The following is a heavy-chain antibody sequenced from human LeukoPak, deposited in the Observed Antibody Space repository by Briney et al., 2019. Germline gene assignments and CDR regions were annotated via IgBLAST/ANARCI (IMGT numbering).Heavy chain of an antibody. J-gene: IGHJ4*02. CDR3: AREGEDVEMAN. Sequence: SQTLSLTCTVSGGSISSGGHYWSWIRQHPGKGLEWIGYIDYSGSTYYNPSLKSRVTILVDTSKNQFSLKLSSVTAADTAVYYCAREGEDVEMANWGQGTLVTVSS. CDR2: IDYSGST. D-gene: IGHD5-24*01. V-gene: IGHV4-31*03. CDR1: GGSISSGGHY.